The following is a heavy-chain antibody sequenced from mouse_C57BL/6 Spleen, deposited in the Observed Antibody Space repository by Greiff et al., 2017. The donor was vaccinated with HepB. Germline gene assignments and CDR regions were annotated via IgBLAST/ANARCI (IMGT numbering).Heavy chain of an antibody. CDR3: ARRDWDGVFAY. D-gene: IGHD4-1*01. Sequence: VQLQQSGPGLVQPSQSLSITCTVSGFSLTSYGVHWVRQSPGKGLEWLGVIWSGGSTDYNAAFISRLSISKDNSKSQVFFKMNSLQADDTAIYYCARRDWDGVFAYWGQGTLVTVSA. CDR2: IWSGGST. J-gene: IGHJ3*01. V-gene: IGHV2-2*01. CDR1: GFSLTSYG.